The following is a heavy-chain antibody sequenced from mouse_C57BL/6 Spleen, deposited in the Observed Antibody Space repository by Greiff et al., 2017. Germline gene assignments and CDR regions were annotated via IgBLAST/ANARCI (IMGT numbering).Heavy chain of an antibody. CDR1: GYAFSSSW. V-gene: IGHV1-82*01. J-gene: IGHJ1*03. D-gene: IGHD1-1*01. Sequence: QVQLQQSGPELVKPGASVKISCKASGYAFSSSWMNWVKQRPGKGLEWIGRIYPGDGDTNYNGKFKGKATLTADKSSSTAYMQLSSLTSEDSAVYVGAREDYYGSSYGDWYFEVWGTGTTVTVSS. CDR3: AREDYYGSSYGDWYFEV. CDR2: IYPGDGDT.